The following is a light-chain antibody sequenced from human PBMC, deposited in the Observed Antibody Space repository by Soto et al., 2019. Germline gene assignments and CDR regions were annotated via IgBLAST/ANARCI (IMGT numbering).Light chain of an antibody. CDR2: DVK. CDR3: CSYAGSYTFV. J-gene: IGLJ1*01. Sequence: QSALTQPRSVSGSPGQSFTISCTGTSSDVGGYNYVSWYQQYPGKAPKVMIYDVKTRPSGVPDRFSGSKSGNTASLTISGLQAEDEADYYCCSYAGSYTFVFGTGTKVTVL. V-gene: IGLV2-11*01. CDR1: SSDVGGYNY.